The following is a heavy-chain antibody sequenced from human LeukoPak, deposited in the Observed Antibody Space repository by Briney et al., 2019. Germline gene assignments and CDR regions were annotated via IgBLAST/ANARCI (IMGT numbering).Heavy chain of an antibody. CDR2: ISWNSGSI. CDR3: AKRNTMVRGGPCFDY. V-gene: IGHV3-9*01. D-gene: IGHD3-10*01. Sequence: PGRSLRLSCAASGFTFDDYAMHWVRQAPGKGLEWVSGISWNSGSIGYADSVKGRFTISRDNSKDTLYLQMNDLRPDDTAIYYCAKRNTMVRGGPCFDYWGQGLLVTVSS. J-gene: IGHJ4*02. CDR1: GFTFDDYA.